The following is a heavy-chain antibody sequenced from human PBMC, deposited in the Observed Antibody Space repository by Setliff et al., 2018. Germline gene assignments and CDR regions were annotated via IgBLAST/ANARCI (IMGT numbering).Heavy chain of an antibody. CDR1: GFVFITYA. Sequence: ASVKVSCKTSGFVFITYAITWVRQAPGQGLEWMGGIIPIFGTTKYAQKFQGRVTITADESTSTAYMELSSLRSEDTAVYYCARTYCSDTSCYDYYYYMDVWGKGTTVTVSS. CDR3: ARTYCSDTSCYDYYYYMDV. CDR2: IIPIFGTT. V-gene: IGHV1-69*13. J-gene: IGHJ6*03. D-gene: IGHD2-2*01.